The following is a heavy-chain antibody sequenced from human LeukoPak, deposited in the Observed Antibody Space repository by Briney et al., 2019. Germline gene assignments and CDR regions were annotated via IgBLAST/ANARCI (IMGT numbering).Heavy chain of an antibody. CDR2: INHSGST. CDR3: ARVKRITMIVVVTKEYYFDY. Sequence: SETLSLTCAVYGGSFSGYYWSWIRQPPGKGLEWIGEINHSGSTNYNPSLKSLVTISVDTSKNQFSLKLSSVTAADTAVYYCARVKRITMIVVVTKEYYFDYWGQGTLVTVSS. CDR1: GGSFSGYY. J-gene: IGHJ4*02. D-gene: IGHD3-22*01. V-gene: IGHV4-34*01.